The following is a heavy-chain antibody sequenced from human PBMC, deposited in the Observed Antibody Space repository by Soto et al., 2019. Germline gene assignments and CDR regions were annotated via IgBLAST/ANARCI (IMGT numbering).Heavy chain of an antibody. V-gene: IGHV4-59*07. CDR2: IFYSGST. CDR1: GASISSYS. D-gene: IGHD3-10*02. J-gene: IGHJ5*01. CDR3: ASMIGDPVLSFDS. Sequence: PSDTLSLTCTPSGASISSYSRSWIRQPPGKGLEWIGFIFYSGSTSYNPSLKSRVTISIDTSEYQFSLKLNSVTAADTAVYYCASMIGDPVLSFDSWGQGTLVTVS.